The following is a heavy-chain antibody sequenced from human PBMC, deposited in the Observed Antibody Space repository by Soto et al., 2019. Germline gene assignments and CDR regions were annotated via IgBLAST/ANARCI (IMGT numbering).Heavy chain of an antibody. V-gene: IGHV3-30-3*01. CDR1: GFIFISYT. CDR2: ITYDGSNQ. D-gene: IGHD1-26*01. CDR3: ARAPSGSYPEFDY. J-gene: IGHJ4*02. Sequence: GWSLRLSCAASGFIFISYTMHWVRQAPGKGLEWVGVITYDGSNQYYADSVKGRFTISRDNSRNMLFLQMNSLRPDDTAVYYCARAPSGSYPEFDYWGQGTLVTVSS.